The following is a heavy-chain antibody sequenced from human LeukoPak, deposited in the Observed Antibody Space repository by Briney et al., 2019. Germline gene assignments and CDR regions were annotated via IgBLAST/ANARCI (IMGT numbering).Heavy chain of an antibody. J-gene: IGHJ6*03. Sequence: PGGSLRLSCVASGFTFSSYSMHWVRQAPGKGLEWVSSISSSSSYIYYADSVKGRFTISRDNAKNSLYLQMNSLRAEDTAVYYCSGISGQYYYYYYYMDVWGKGTTVTVSS. CDR3: SGISGQYYYYYYYMDV. D-gene: IGHD5-12*01. CDR1: GFTFSSYS. CDR2: ISSSSSYI. V-gene: IGHV3-21*01.